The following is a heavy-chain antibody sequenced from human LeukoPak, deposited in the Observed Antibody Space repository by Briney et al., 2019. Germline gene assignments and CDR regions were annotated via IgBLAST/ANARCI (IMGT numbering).Heavy chain of an antibody. D-gene: IGHD6-19*01. V-gene: IGHV3-53*01. CDR3: ARGSSGQGVYYFDY. CDR1: GFTVSSNY. J-gene: IGHJ4*02. CDR2: IYSGGSI. Sequence: GGSLRLSCAASGFTVSSNYMSWVRQAPGKGLEWVSVIYSGGSIYYADSVKGRFTISRDNSKNTLYLQMNSLRAEATAVYYCARGSSGQGVYYFDYWGQGTLVTVSS.